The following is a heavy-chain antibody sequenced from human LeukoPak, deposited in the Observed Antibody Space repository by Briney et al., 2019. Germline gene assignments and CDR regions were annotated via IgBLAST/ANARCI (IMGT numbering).Heavy chain of an antibody. D-gene: IGHD5-18*01. CDR2: ISYDGSNK. V-gene: IGHV3-30-3*01. J-gene: IGHJ4*02. Sequence: GGSLRLSCAASGFTFSSYAMHWVRQAPGKGLEWVAVISYDGSNKYYADFVKGRFTISRDNSKNTLYLQMNSLRAEDTAVYYCARDHRTRYSYTTYYFDYWGQGTLVTVSS. CDR3: ARDHRTRYSYTTYYFDY. CDR1: GFTFSSYA.